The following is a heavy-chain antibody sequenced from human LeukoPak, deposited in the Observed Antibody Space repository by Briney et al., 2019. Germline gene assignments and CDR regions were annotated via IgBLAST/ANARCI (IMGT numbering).Heavy chain of an antibody. CDR3: ARGGSYLSAFDI. Sequence: GGSLRLSCAASGFTFSSYNMNWVRQAPGKGLEWVSSITSGSSYIYYADSVKGRFTISRDNSKNTLYLQMNSLRAEDTAVYYCARGGSYLSAFDIWGQGTMVTVSS. V-gene: IGHV3-21*04. D-gene: IGHD1-26*01. CDR1: GFTFSSYN. CDR2: ITSGSSYI. J-gene: IGHJ3*02.